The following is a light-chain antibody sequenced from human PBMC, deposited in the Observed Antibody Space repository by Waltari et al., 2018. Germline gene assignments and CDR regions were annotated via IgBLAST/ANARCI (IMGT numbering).Light chain of an antibody. CDR2: WAS. CDR1: QSVLYSSNNKNY. J-gene: IGKJ1*01. V-gene: IGKV4-1*01. CDR3: QQYDNTPWT. Sequence: DIVMTQSPDSLAVSLGERATINCKSSQSVLYSSNNKNYLTWYQQKPGQPPKLLIYWASTRESGVPDQFSGSGSGTDFTLTISSLQAEDVAVYYCQQYDNTPWTFGQGTKVEIK.